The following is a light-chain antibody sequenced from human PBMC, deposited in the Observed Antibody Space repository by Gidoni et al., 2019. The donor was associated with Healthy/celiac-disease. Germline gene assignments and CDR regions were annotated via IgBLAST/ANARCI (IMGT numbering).Light chain of an antibody. Sequence: QSVLTQPPSASGTPGQRVTISCSGSSSNIGSNYVYWYQQLPGTAPKPLIYSNNQRPSGVPDRFSGSKSGTSASLAISGPRSEDEADYYCAAWDDSLSGWVFGGGTKLTVL. J-gene: IGLJ3*02. V-gene: IGLV1-47*02. CDR2: SNN. CDR3: AAWDDSLSGWV. CDR1: SSNIGSNY.